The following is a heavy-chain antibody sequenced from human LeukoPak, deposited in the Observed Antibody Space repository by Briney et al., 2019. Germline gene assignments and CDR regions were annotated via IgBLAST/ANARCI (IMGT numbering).Heavy chain of an antibody. D-gene: IGHD6-13*01. Sequence: SETLSLTCTVSGGSISSYYWSWIRLPPGKGLEWIGYLSKSGNTNYKPSLKSRVTISVDTSKNQFSLKLSSVTAADTAVYYCARNTAALSHTTIWGQGTLVTVFS. CDR2: LSKSGNT. V-gene: IGHV4-59*08. J-gene: IGHJ4*02. CDR3: ARNTAALSHTTI. CDR1: GGSISSYY.